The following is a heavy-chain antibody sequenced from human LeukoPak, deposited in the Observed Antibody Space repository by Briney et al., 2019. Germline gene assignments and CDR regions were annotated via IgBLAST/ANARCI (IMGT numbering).Heavy chain of an antibody. CDR1: GLTFSSYS. Sequence: GGSLRLSCAASGLTFSSYSMNWVRQAPGKGLEWVAVISYDGSNKYYADSVKGRFTISRDNSKNTLYLQMNSLRAEDTAVYYCARDPLQQLGGYYYYYYMDVWGKGTTVTVSS. CDR2: ISYDGSNK. J-gene: IGHJ6*03. V-gene: IGHV3-30*03. CDR3: ARDPLQQLGGYYYYYYMDV. D-gene: IGHD6-13*01.